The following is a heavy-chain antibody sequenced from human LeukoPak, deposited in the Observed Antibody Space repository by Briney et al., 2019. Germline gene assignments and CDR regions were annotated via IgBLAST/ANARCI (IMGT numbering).Heavy chain of an antibody. CDR1: GFTVSSNY. Sequence: GGSLRLSCATSGFTVSSNYMSWVRQAPGKGLEWVGRIKSKTDGGTTDYAAPVKGRFTISRDDSKNTLYLQMNSLKTEDTAVYYCSTTYYYDSSEGYWGQGTLVTVSS. D-gene: IGHD3-22*01. CDR3: STTYYYDSSEGY. J-gene: IGHJ4*02. V-gene: IGHV3-15*01. CDR2: IKSKTDGGTT.